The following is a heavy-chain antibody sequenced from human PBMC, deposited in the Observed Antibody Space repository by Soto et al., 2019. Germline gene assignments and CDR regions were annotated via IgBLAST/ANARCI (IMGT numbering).Heavy chain of an antibody. CDR1: GFTFSSYA. CDR2: ISYDGSNK. CDR3: ARVGQQLTYYYGMDV. V-gene: IGHV3-30-3*01. Sequence: GGSLRLSCAASGFTFSSYAMHWFRQAPGKGLEWVAVISYDGSNKYYADSVKGRFTISRDNSKNTLYLQMNSLRAEDTAVYYCARVGQQLTYYYGMDVWGQGTTVTVSS. J-gene: IGHJ6*02. D-gene: IGHD6-13*01.